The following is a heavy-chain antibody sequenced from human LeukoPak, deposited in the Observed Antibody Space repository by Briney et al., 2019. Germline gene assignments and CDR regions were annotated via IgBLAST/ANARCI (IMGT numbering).Heavy chain of an antibody. V-gene: IGHV3-23*01. CDR3: AITQGSGSPFDY. CDR1: GFTFSSSA. J-gene: IGHJ4*02. D-gene: IGHD1-26*01. CDR2: ISGSGGST. Sequence: GGSLRLSCAASGFTFSSSAMSWVRQAPGKGLEWVSGISGSGGSTYYADSVKGRFTISRDNSKNTLYLQMNSLRAEDTAVYYCAITQGSGSPFDYWGQGTLVTVSS.